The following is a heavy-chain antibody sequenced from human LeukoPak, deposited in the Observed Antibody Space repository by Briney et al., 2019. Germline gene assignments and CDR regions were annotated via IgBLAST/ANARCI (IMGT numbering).Heavy chain of an antibody. Sequence: GGSLRLSCAASGFTFSSYAMSWVRQAPGKGLEWVSTISGSGGSTYYADSVKGRFTISRDNSKNTLYLQMNSLRAEDTAVYCCATTVVVMVFDYWGQGTLVTVSS. J-gene: IGHJ4*02. CDR1: GFTFSSYA. D-gene: IGHD3-22*01. CDR3: ATTVVVMVFDY. V-gene: IGHV3-23*01. CDR2: ISGSGGST.